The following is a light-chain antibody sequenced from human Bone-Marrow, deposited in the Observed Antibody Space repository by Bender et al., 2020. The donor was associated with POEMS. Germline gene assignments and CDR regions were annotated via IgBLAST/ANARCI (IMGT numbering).Light chain of an antibody. CDR1: SSNIGAGYD. V-gene: IGLV1-40*01. Sequence: QSVLTQPPSVYEAPGQRVTISCTGSSSNIGAGYDVHWYQHLPGTAPKLLIYANINRPSGVPDRFSGSKSGTSASLAITGLQAEDEAEYYCQSYDSSLGGWVFGGGTKLTVL. CDR3: QSYDSSLGGWV. J-gene: IGLJ3*02. CDR2: ANI.